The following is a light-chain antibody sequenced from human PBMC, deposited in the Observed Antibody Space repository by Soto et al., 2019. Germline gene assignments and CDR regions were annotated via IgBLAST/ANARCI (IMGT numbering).Light chain of an antibody. Sequence: EVVLTQSPGTLSLSPGERATLSCRASQSVSSSYLAWYQQKLGQAPRLLIHDASSRATGIPDRFTGSGSGTAFTLTISRLEPKDSAVYYCQQYAGSPPWTFGQGTKVEIK. J-gene: IGKJ1*01. CDR2: DAS. CDR3: QQYAGSPPWT. CDR1: QSVSSSY. V-gene: IGKV3-20*01.